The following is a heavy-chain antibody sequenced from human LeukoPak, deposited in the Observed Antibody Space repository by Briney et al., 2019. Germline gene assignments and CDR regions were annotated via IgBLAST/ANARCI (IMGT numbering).Heavy chain of an antibody. CDR2: INPSGGST. J-gene: IGHJ5*02. Sequence: GASVKVSCKASGYTFTSYYMHWVRQAPGQGLEWMGIINPSGGSTSHAQNLQGRVTMTRDTSTSTVYMELSSLRSEDTAVYYWAIVLPADRPLGWVDPWGQGTLVTVSS. CDR3: AIVLPADRPLGWVDP. D-gene: IGHD2-2*01. CDR1: GYTFTSYY. V-gene: IGHV1-46*03.